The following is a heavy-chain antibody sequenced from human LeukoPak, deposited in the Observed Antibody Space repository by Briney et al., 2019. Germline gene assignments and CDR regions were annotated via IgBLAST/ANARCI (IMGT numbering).Heavy chain of an antibody. V-gene: IGHV4-61*02. J-gene: IGHJ5*02. CDR3: ARAVGSSESNWFDP. CDR2: IYATGST. CDR1: AGSLSSGNYY. D-gene: IGHD1-26*01. Sequence: SETLSLTCTVYAGSLSSGNYYWRWLRQPAGRGLEWLGRIYATGSTNYNPSPKSRVTISADTSKNQFSLKLSSATAADTAAYYCARAVGSSESNWFDPWGQGTLATVSS.